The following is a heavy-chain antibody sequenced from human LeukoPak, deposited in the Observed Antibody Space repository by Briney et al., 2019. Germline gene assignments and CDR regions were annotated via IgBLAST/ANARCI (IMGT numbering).Heavy chain of an antibody. J-gene: IGHJ4*02. CDR2: IPFDGSNK. V-gene: IGHV3-30*02. CDR3: AKDHRVYDNSAFLDS. CDR1: GFTFSNYG. D-gene: IGHD3-22*01. Sequence: PGGSLRLSCAASGFTFSNYGMYWARQAPGKGLEWVTFIPFDGSNKYYADSVKGRFTISRDNSKNTLYLQMNSLRAEDTAVYYCAKDHRVYDNSAFLDSWGQGTLVTVS.